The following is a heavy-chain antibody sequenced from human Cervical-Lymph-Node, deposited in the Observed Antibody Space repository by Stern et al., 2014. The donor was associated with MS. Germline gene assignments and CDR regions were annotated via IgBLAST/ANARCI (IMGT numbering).Heavy chain of an antibody. J-gene: IGHJ3*02. CDR3: ARSSVTTPNAFDI. D-gene: IGHD4-17*01. CDR1: GGSISSGGYS. Sequence: QVQLQESGSGLVKPSQTLSLTCAVSGGSISSGGYSWSWIRQHPVKGLEWIGYIYHGGSPYYNPSLKSRVPISVDRSKTQFSLKLSSVTAADTAVYYCARSSVTTPNAFDIWGQGTMVTVSS. V-gene: IGHV4-30-2*01. CDR2: IYHGGSP.